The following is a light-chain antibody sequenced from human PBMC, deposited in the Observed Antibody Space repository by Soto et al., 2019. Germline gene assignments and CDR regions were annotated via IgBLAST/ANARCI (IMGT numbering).Light chain of an antibody. V-gene: IGKV1-27*01. CDR2: AAS. Sequence: DIQVTQSPPSLSASVGDRVTITCRASRDIDNSLAWYQQIPGKAPKLLIYAASTLQSGVPSRFRGSGSGTSFILTITTLQPEDVATYYCQKYNKAPWTFGQGTKVE. CDR3: QKYNKAPWT. CDR1: RDIDNS. J-gene: IGKJ1*01.